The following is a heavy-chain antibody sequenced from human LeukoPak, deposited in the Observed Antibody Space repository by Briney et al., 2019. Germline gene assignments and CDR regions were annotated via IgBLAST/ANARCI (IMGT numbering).Heavy chain of an antibody. CDR3: ARDGAVTNGRYFDY. CDR1: GFTFSSYE. Sequence: GGSLRLSCAASGFTFSSYEMNWVRQAPGKGLEWVSYISSSGSTIYYGDSVKGRFTISRDNAKNSLYLQMNSLRAEDTAVYYCARDGAVTNGRYFDYWGQGTLVTVSS. CDR2: ISSSGSTI. D-gene: IGHD4-17*01. J-gene: IGHJ4*02. V-gene: IGHV3-48*03.